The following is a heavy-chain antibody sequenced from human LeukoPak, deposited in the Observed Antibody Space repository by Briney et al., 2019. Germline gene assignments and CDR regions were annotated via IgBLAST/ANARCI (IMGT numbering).Heavy chain of an antibody. CDR2: IHYSEST. CDR1: GGSVISDTYY. CDR3: ARHAKYNYLDP. Sequence: SETLSLTCTVSGGSVISDTYYWGWIRQPTGKGLEWIGSIHYSESTYYTPSLKTRITMSVDTSKNQFSLKLRSVTAADTAVYFCARHAKYNYLDPWGQGTLVTVSS. J-gene: IGHJ5*02. V-gene: IGHV4-39*01. D-gene: IGHD1-1*01.